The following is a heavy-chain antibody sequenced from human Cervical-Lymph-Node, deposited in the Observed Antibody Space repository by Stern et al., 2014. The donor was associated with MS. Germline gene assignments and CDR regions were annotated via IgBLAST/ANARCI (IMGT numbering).Heavy chain of an antibody. Sequence: QVQLVQSGAEVKKPGSSVKVSCTASGDTFINFGISWVRQAPGQGLEWMGGFIPIFGPTGYVEKFQGRLTINADESATTVYMELSSLRSEDTAVYYCARDNDDNGMDVWGQGTTVTVSS. D-gene: IGHD1-1*01. CDR3: ARDNDDNGMDV. J-gene: IGHJ6*02. CDR2: FIPIFGPT. V-gene: IGHV1-69*01. CDR1: GDTFINFG.